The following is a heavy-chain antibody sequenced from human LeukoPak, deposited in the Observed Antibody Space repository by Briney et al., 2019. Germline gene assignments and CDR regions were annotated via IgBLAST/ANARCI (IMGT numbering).Heavy chain of an antibody. CDR1: GFTFSGYW. J-gene: IGHJ5*02. CDR2: INSDARST. Sequence: GGSLRLSCAASGFTFSGYWMHWVRQAPGKGLVWVSRINSDARSTSYADSVKGRFTISRDNAKNSLYLQMNSLRAEDTAVYYCARALGGYCSSTSCYTGWFDPWGQGTLVTVSS. CDR3: ARALGGYCSSTSCYTGWFDP. D-gene: IGHD2-2*02. V-gene: IGHV3-74*01.